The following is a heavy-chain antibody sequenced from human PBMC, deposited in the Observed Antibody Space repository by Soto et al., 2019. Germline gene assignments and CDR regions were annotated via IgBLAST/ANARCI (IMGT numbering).Heavy chain of an antibody. CDR1: GFRFSDYS. Sequence: GGSLRLSCAASGFRFSDYSMNWVRQAPGRGLEWVSSISSSSSYIYYADSVKGRFTISRDNAKNSLYLQMNSLRAEDTAVYYCARDREMMDVWGKGTTVTVSS. J-gene: IGHJ6*04. CDR2: ISSSSSYI. CDR3: ARDREMMDV. V-gene: IGHV3-21*01.